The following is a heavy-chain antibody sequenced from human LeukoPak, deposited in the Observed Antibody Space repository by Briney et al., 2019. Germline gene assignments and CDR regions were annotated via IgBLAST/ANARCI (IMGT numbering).Heavy chain of an antibody. V-gene: IGHV3-64*01. CDR3: ARWGSTSCYDY. D-gene: IGHD2-2*01. CDR2: ISTNGGGT. Sequence: GGSLRLSCAASGFTFSTYAMHWVRQAPGKGLEYVSAISTNGGGTYYANSVKGRFTISRDNSKNTLYLQMGSLRAEDMAVYYCARWGSTSCYDYWGQGTLVIVSS. CDR1: GFTFSTYA. J-gene: IGHJ4*02.